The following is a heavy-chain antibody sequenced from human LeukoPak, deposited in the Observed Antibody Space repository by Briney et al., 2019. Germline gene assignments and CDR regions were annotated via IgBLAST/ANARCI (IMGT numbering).Heavy chain of an antibody. D-gene: IGHD1-26*01. CDR3: ARSAGGSYDFDY. V-gene: IGHV4-59*08. CDR1: GGSISSYY. J-gene: IGHJ4*02. Sequence: SETLSLTCTVSGGSISSYYWSWLRQPPGKGLEWIGYIYYSGSTNYNPSLKSRVTISVDTSKNQFSLKLSSVAAADTAVYYCARSAGGSYDFDYWGQGTLVTVSS. CDR2: IYYSGST.